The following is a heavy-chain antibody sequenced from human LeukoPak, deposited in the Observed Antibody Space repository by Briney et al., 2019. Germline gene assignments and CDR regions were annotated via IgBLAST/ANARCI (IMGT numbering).Heavy chain of an antibody. CDR3: VIDYGDYGGY. CDR2: ISSSSSTI. Sequence: GGSLRLSCTASGFTFSSHWMTWVRQPPGKGLEWVSYISSSSSTIYYADSVKGRFTISRDNAKNSLYLQMNSLRDEDTAVYYCVIDYGDYGGYWGQGTLVTVSS. J-gene: IGHJ4*02. CDR1: GFTFSSHW. D-gene: IGHD4-17*01. V-gene: IGHV3-48*02.